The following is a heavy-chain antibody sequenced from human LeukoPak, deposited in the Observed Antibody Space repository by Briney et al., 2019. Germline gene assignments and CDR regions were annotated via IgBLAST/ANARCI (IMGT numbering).Heavy chain of an antibody. J-gene: IGHJ4*02. CDR2: ISGSGGST. D-gene: IGHD3-3*01. CDR1: GFTFSSYA. CDR3: AKEGTVRFLEWLLYYFDY. V-gene: IGHV3-23*01. Sequence: GGSLRLSCAASGFTFSSYAMSWVRQAPGKGLEWVSAISGSGGSTYYADSVKGRFTISRDNSKNTLYLQMNSLRAEDTAVYYCAKEGTVRFLEWLLYYFDYWGQGTLVTVSS.